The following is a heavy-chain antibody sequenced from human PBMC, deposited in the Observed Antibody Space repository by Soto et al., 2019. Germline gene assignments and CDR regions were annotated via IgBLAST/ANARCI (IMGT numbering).Heavy chain of an antibody. J-gene: IGHJ4*02. V-gene: IGHV3-23*01. CDR2: ISVRGGIT. CDR3: AKWWGPIVVAGPYEY. CDR1: GFTFSSYA. D-gene: IGHD2-15*01. Sequence: PWGSLRLSCAASGFTFSSYAMSWVRQAPGKGLEWVSGISVRGGITHYADSVKGRFTISRDNSKNTLSLQMNSLRADDTAIYYCAKWWGPIVVAGPYEYWGKGNMVIVSS.